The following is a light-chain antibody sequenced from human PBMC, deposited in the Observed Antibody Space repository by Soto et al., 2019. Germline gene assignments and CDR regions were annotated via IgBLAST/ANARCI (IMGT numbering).Light chain of an antibody. CDR3: MQGTHWPYT. Sequence: DIVMTQSPLSPPVTLGQPASISCRSSQSLVHRDGDTYLTWFQQRPGQSPRRLIYKVSNRDSGVPDRFSGSGSGTDFTLKISRVEAEDVGVYYCMQGTHWPYTFGQGTKLEIK. CDR2: KVS. CDR1: QSLVHRDGDTY. J-gene: IGKJ2*01. V-gene: IGKV2-30*02.